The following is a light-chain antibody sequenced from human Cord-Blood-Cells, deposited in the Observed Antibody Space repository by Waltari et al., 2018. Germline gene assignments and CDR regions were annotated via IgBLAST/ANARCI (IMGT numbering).Light chain of an antibody. V-gene: IGKV3-20*01. J-gene: IGKJ2*01. Sequence: EIVLTQSPGTLSLSPGERATLSCRASQSVSSSYLAWYQQKPGQAPRLPIYGASSRATGIPDRFSGSGSGTDFTLTISRLEPEDFAVYYCQQYGSSPPMYTFGQGTKLEIK. CDR3: QQYGSSPPMYT. CDR1: QSVSSSY. CDR2: GAS.